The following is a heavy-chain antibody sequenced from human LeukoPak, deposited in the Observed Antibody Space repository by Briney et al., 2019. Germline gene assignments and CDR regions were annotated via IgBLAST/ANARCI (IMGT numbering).Heavy chain of an antibody. CDR2: ITPYNGNT. Sequence: GASVKVSCKXSGYTFIGYSISWVRQAPGHGLEWMGWITPYNGNTNYLQNFQGRVTMTTDTSTSTAYMELRSLRSDDTAVYYCAREYGGNPGLFGYWGQGTLVTVSS. CDR1: GYTFIGYS. CDR3: AREYGGNPGLFGY. V-gene: IGHV1-18*01. J-gene: IGHJ4*02. D-gene: IGHD4-23*01.